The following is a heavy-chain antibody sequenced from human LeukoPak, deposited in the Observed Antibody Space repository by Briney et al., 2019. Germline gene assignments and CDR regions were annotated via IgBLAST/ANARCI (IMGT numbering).Heavy chain of an antibody. CDR2: IKQDGSEK. Sequence: PGGSLRLSCAASGFTFSSYWMSWVRQAPGKGLGWVANIKQDGSEKYYVDSVKGRFTISRDNAKNSLYLQMNSLRAEDTAVYYCARDEASGGYDSYFDYWGQGTLVTVSS. J-gene: IGHJ4*02. CDR3: ARDEASGGYDSYFDY. V-gene: IGHV3-7*01. CDR1: GFTFSSYW. D-gene: IGHD5-12*01.